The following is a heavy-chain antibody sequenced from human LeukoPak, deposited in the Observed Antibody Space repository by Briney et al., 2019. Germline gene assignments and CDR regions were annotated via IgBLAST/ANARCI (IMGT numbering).Heavy chain of an antibody. D-gene: IGHD2-15*01. CDR2: IFTDGRS. J-gene: IGHJ4*02. V-gene: IGHV3-66*02. Sequence: GSLRLSFAASGFSVTDIYMTWVRQAPGKGLEWVAIIFTDGRSYYGDSVKGRFTISRDRSRNTLYLQLNSLRVEDTATYYCARGECTGGSCPEHWGQGTLVTVSS. CDR3: ARGECTGGSCPEH. CDR1: GFSVTDIY.